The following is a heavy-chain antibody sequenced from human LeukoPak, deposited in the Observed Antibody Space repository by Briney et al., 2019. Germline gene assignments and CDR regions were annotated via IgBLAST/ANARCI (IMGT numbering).Heavy chain of an antibody. V-gene: IGHV3-30-3*01. CDR3: ARDRIQIWSYVGTFDS. J-gene: IGHJ4*02. Sequence: GGSLRLSCAASGFTVSSNYMSWVRQAPGKGLEWVAVVSYDGTKISYGGSVKGRFTMSRDISKNTLSLQMNSLRPEDTAVYYCARDRIQIWSYVGTFDSWGQGTLVTVSS. CDR1: GFTVSSNY. D-gene: IGHD5-18*01. CDR2: VSYDGTKI.